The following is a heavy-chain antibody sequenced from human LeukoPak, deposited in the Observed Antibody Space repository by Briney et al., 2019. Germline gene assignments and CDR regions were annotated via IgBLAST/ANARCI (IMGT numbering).Heavy chain of an antibody. Sequence: PGGSLRLSCAASGFSVSSNYMSWVRQAPGKGLEWVANVKQGGTEKYYVDSVKGRFTISRDNAKNSLYLQMNSLRAEDTAVYYCAREYYFYYMDVWGKGTTVTVSS. J-gene: IGHJ6*03. CDR2: VKQGGTEK. V-gene: IGHV3-7*01. CDR3: AREYYFYYMDV. CDR1: GFSVSSNY.